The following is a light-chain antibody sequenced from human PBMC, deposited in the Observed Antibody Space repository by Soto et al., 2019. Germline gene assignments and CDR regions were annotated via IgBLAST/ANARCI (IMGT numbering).Light chain of an antibody. CDR3: SSYRASSTTHYV. Sequence: LTQPASLSGSPGQSITISCTGTSSDVGGYNYVSWYQQHPGKAPKLMIYDVSNRPSGVSNRFSGSKSGNTASLTISGLQAEDEADYYCSSYRASSTTHYVFGTGTKVTVL. CDR2: DVS. V-gene: IGLV2-14*03. CDR1: SSDVGGYNY. J-gene: IGLJ1*01.